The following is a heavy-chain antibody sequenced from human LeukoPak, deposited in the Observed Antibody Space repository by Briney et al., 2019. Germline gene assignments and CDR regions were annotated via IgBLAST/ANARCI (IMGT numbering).Heavy chain of an antibody. V-gene: IGHV4-34*01. J-gene: IGHJ5*02. CDR3: ARKYSSSSYNWFDP. CDR1: GGSFSGYY. D-gene: IGHD6-13*01. CDR2: INHSGST. Sequence: SETLSLTCAVYGGSFSGYYWSWIRQPPGKGLGWIGKINHSGSTNYNPSLKSRVTISVDTSKNQFSLKLSSVTAADTAVYYCARKYSSSSYNWFDPWGQGTLVTVSS.